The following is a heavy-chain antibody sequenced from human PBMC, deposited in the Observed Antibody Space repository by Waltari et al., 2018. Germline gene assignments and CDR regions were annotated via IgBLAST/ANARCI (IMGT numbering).Heavy chain of an antibody. CDR2: INPDGRTT. D-gene: IGHD1-26*01. CDR3: ATAGNYRFDF. V-gene: IGHV3-74*01. CDR1: GVTFSGPG. J-gene: IGHJ4*02. Sequence: EVQLVESGGGLVQPGGSLRLPCAVSGVTFSGPGIHWVRQTPGKGMVWFSRINPDGRTTNYADSVTGRFTISRDNAKNMVYLQMHSLGAEDTAVYYCATAGNYRFDFWGQGTLVTVSP.